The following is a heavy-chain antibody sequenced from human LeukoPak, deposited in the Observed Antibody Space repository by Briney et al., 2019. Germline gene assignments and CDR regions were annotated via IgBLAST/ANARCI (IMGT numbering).Heavy chain of an antibody. CDR1: GLTFNSYG. CDR2: IIPSGHTT. Sequence: GGSLRLSCAASGLTFNSYGMSWVRQAPGKGLEWVSGIIPSGHTTYYADSVRGRFTISRDNSRNTLYLQMNSLRAEDTAVYYCAKDDRWLQFCCWGQGTLVTVSA. V-gene: IGHV3-23*01. CDR3: AKDDRWLQFCC. J-gene: IGHJ4*02. D-gene: IGHD5-24*01.